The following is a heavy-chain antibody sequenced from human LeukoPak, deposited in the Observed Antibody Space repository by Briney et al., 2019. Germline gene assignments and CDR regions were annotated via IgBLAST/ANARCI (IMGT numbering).Heavy chain of an antibody. V-gene: IGHV3-11*06. CDR3: ARASQSGSHYEY. Sequence: GRFAISRDNAKNSLYLQMNTLRAEDTAVYYCARASQSGSHYEYWGQGTLVTVFS. D-gene: IGHD1-26*01. J-gene: IGHJ4*02.